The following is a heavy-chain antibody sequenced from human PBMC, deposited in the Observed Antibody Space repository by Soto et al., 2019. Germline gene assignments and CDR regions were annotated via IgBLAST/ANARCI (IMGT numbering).Heavy chain of an antibody. CDR2: IIPIFGTA. Sequence: SVKVSCKASGGTFSSYAISWVRQAPGQGLEWMGGIIPIFGTANYAQKFQGRVTITADESTSTAYMELSSLRSEDTAVYYCASGFIAAAADQGLSFYYGMDVWGQGTTVTVYS. D-gene: IGHD6-25*01. CDR3: ASGFIAAAADQGLSFYYGMDV. V-gene: IGHV1-69*13. J-gene: IGHJ6*02. CDR1: GGTFSSYA.